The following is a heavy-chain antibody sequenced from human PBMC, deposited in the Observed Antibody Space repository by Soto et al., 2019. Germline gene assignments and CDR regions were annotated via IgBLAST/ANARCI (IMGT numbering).Heavy chain of an antibody. J-gene: IGHJ4*02. Sequence: PSETLSLTCTVSGGSINNYYWSWSRQTPGKRLEWIGCIYYTGSPTYNPSLESRVTMSVDTSKNQFSLKLNSVNAADTAVYYCAKYRRTEAEGFTLDYWGRGTLVTVSS. CDR3: AKYRRTEAEGFTLDY. CDR1: GGSINNYY. CDR2: IYYTGSP. V-gene: IGHV4-59*01. D-gene: IGHD6-13*01.